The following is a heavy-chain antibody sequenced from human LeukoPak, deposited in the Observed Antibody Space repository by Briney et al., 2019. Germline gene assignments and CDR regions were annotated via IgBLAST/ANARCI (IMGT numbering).Heavy chain of an antibody. V-gene: IGHV3-9*01. CDR3: AKGASIAVADTLDY. J-gene: IGHJ4*02. CDR1: GFTFDDYA. Sequence: GRSLRLSCAVSGFTFDDYAMHWVRQAPGKGLEWVSGISWNSGSIDYADSVKGRFTISRDNAKNSLYLQMNSLRAEDTALYYCAKGASIAVADTLDYWGQGTLVTVSS. D-gene: IGHD6-19*01. CDR2: ISWNSGSI.